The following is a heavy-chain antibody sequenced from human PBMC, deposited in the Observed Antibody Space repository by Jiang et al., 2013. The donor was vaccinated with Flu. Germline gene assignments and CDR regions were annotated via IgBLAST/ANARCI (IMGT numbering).Heavy chain of an antibody. CDR1: GDSVSSNSAA. J-gene: IGHJ4*02. CDR3: ARDLTHDYGDWYYFDY. Sequence: SQTLSLTCAISGDSVSSNSAAWNWIRQSPSRGLEWLGRTYYRSKWYNDYAVSVKSRITINPDTSKNQFSLQLNSVTPEDTAVYYCARDLTHDYGDWYYFDYWGQGTLVTVSS. CDR2: TYYRSKWYN. V-gene: IGHV6-1*01. D-gene: IGHD4-17*01.